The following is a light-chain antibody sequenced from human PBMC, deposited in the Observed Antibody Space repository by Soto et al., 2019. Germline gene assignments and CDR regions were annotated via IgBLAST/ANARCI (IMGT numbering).Light chain of an antibody. V-gene: IGKV3-15*01. CDR2: AVS. CDR3: QQYNNWPLT. J-gene: IGKJ1*01. Sequence: MTKSPVTLSASPWERSTLSCRASTSASSTLAWYQQKPGQAPRHLIYAVSTRATGIPARFSGSGSGTEFTLTISSLQSEDFAVYYCQQYNNWPLTFGQGTKVEIK. CDR1: TSASST.